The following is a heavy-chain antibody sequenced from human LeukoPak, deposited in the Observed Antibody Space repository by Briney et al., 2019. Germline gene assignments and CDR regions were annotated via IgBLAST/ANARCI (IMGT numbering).Heavy chain of an antibody. CDR1: GFTFSAYG. Sequence: GRSLRLSCAASGFTFSAYGMHWVRQAPGKGLEWVAIISYDGSNKYYADSVKGRFTISRDNSKNTLYLQMNSLRAEDTAVYYCAKEVRIPNRAVAGLNYWGRGTLVTVSS. V-gene: IGHV3-30*18. CDR3: AKEVRIPNRAVAGLNY. J-gene: IGHJ4*02. CDR2: ISYDGSNK. D-gene: IGHD6-19*01.